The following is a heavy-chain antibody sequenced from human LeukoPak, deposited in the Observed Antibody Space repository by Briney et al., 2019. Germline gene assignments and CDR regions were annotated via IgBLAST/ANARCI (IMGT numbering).Heavy chain of an antibody. J-gene: IGHJ6*03. Sequence: SVKVSCKASGGTFSSYAISWVRQAPGQGLEWMGGIIPIFGTANYAQKFQGRVTITADKSTSTAYMELSSLRSEDTAVYYCARDRTPRSGHSSSWYNYYYYYMDVWGKGTTVTVSS. CDR1: GGTFSSYA. V-gene: IGHV1-69*06. D-gene: IGHD6-13*01. CDR3: ARDRTPRSGHSSSWYNYYYYYMDV. CDR2: IIPIFGTA.